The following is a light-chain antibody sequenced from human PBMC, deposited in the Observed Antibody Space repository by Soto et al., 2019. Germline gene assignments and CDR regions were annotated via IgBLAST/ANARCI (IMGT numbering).Light chain of an antibody. Sequence: QSVLTQPPSASGSPGQSVTISCTGTSSDVGDYNSVSWYQQHPGKAPKLIIYEVNKRPSGVPDRFSGSKSGNTASLTVSGTPGPAQAAYCCSSNASRNTFLFGGGNKVTVL. J-gene: IGLJ3*02. CDR1: SSDVGDYNS. CDR2: EVN. CDR3: SSNASRNTFL. V-gene: IGLV2-8*01.